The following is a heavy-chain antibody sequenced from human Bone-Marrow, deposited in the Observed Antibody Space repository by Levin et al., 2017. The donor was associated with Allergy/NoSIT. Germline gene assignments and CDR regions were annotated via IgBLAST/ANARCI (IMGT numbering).Heavy chain of an antibody. Sequence: PPGGSLRLSCSASGFNFNKYTMNWVRQAPGKGLEWVSYISADSSGEYLADSVRGRFSISRNSVTNTVYLHMSGLRAEDTALYYCVRGGDSSDYVYYYGLDVWGQGTAVTVSS. CDR1: GFNFNKYT. CDR2: ISADSSGE. CDR3: VRGGDSSDYVYYYGLDV. D-gene: IGHD6-19*01. J-gene: IGHJ6*02. V-gene: IGHV3-48*01.